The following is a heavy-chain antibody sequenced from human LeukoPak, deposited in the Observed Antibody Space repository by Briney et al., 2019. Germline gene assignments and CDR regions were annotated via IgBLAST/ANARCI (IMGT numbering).Heavy chain of an antibody. CDR2: IYYSGSI. CDR1: GGSISSGDYY. J-gene: IGHJ5*02. CDR3: ARVNPEDGNYYGSGSYLNWFDP. Sequence: SQTLSLTCTVSGGSISSGDYYWSWTRQPPGKGLEWIGYIYYSGSIYYNPSLKSRVTISVDTSKNQFSLKLSSVTAADTAVYYCARVNPEDGNYYGSGSYLNWFDPWGQGTLVTVSS. D-gene: IGHD3-10*01. V-gene: IGHV4-30-4*01.